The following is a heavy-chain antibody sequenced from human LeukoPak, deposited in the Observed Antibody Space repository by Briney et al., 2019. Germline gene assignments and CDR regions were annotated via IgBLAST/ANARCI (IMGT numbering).Heavy chain of an antibody. Sequence: SETLSPTCAVSGGSISSGGYSWSWIRQPPGKGLEWIGYIYHSGSTYYNPSLKSRVTISVDRSKNQFSLKLSSVTAADTAVYYCARGRGYCSSTSCYPFDYWGQGTLVTVSS. V-gene: IGHV4-30-2*01. CDR2: IYHSGST. J-gene: IGHJ4*02. D-gene: IGHD2-2*03. CDR3: ARGRGYCSSTSCYPFDY. CDR1: GGSISSGGYS.